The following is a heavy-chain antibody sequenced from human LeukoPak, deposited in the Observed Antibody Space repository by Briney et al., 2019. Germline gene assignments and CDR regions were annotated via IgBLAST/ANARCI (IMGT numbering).Heavy chain of an antibody. J-gene: IGHJ4*02. V-gene: IGHV4-4*02. CDR3: ARDEEINDSSGYYHFDY. CDR1: GGSISSSNW. CDR2: IYHSGST. Sequence: SGTLSLTCAVSGGSISSSNWWSRVRQPPGKGLEWIGEIYHSGSTNYNPSLKSRVTISVDKSKNQFSLKLSSVTAADTAVYYCARDEEINDSSGYYHFDYWGQGTLVTVSS. D-gene: IGHD3-22*01.